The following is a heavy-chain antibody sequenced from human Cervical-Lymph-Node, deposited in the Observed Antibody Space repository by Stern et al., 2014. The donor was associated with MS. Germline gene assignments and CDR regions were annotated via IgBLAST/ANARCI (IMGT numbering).Heavy chain of an antibody. CDR1: GYTLTELS. Sequence: VELIESGAEVKKPGASVKVSCKVSGYTLTELSMHWVRQAPGKGLEWMGGFDPEDGETIYAQKFQGRVTMTEDTSTDTAYMELSSLRSEDTAVYYCATDGDDFRSGYSAPTKGYGLDVWGQGTTVTVTS. V-gene: IGHV1-24*01. CDR3: ATDGDDFRSGYSAPTKGYGLDV. D-gene: IGHD3-3*01. CDR2: FDPEDGET. J-gene: IGHJ6*02.